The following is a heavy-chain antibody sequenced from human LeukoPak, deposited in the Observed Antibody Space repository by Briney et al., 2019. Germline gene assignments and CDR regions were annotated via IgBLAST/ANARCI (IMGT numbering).Heavy chain of an antibody. D-gene: IGHD3-3*01. Sequence: SETLSLTCTISGDSINNYNGNWIRQPAGKGLEWIGRIYVTGNTNYNPSLKSRVAMSVDTSENHFSLRLTSVTAADTAVYYCARAFTIFGAGGFDVWGQGTFVTVSS. CDR2: IYVTGNT. CDR1: GDSINNYN. CDR3: ARAFTIFGAGGFDV. V-gene: IGHV4-4*07. J-gene: IGHJ3*01.